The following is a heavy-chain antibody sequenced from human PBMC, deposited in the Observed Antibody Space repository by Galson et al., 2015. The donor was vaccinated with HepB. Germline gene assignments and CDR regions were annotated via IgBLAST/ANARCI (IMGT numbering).Heavy chain of an antibody. V-gene: IGHV3-23*01. CDR2: ISGSGDSK. D-gene: IGHD3-22*01. Sequence: SLRLSCAASGFPFSSYAMSWVRQAPGKGLAWVSAISGSGDSKDYADSVKGRFTVSRDNSKNTLYLQMNSLRAEDTAVYYCAKGGSYYYYDTSGYGDYWGQGTLVTVSS. J-gene: IGHJ4*02. CDR1: GFPFSSYA. CDR3: AKGGSYYYYDTSGYGDY.